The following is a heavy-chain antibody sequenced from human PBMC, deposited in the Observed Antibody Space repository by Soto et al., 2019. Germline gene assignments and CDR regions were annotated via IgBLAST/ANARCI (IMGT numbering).Heavy chain of an antibody. J-gene: IGHJ4*02. Sequence: GGSLRLSCAASGFTFINYWMHWVRQAPGKGLVWVSRIDSDGSTTTYADSVKGRFTISRDNAKNTLYLQMNSLRAEDTAVYYCARGPPGTVVIHFDYWGLGTLVTVSS. CDR2: IDSDGSTT. D-gene: IGHD2-21*01. CDR3: ARGPPGTVVIHFDY. CDR1: GFTFINYW. V-gene: IGHV3-74*03.